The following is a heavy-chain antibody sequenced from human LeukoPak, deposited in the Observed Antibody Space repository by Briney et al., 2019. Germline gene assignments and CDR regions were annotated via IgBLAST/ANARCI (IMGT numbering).Heavy chain of an antibody. V-gene: IGHV3-23*01. D-gene: IGHD2-8*01. Sequence: AGGSLRLSCAASGFTFSSYAMSWVGQAPGKGLEGVSAISGSGGSTYYADSVKGRFTISRDNSKNPLYLQMNSLRAEDTAVYYCAKRHIVLMVYATAGTWDYWGQGTLVTVSS. CDR3: AKRHIVLMVYATAGTWDY. CDR1: GFTFSSYA. J-gene: IGHJ4*02. CDR2: ISGSGGST.